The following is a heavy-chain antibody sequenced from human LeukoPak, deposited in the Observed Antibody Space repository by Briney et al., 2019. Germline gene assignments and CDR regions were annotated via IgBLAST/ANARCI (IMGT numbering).Heavy chain of an antibody. J-gene: IGHJ4*02. CDR3: ARSHGSGSYYNLNDY. Sequence: PSETLSLTCTVSGGSISSYYWSWIRQPAGKGLEWIGRIYTSGSTNYNPSLKSRVTMSVDTSKNQFSLKPSSVTAADTAVYYCARSHGSGSYYNLNDYWGQGTLVTVSS. V-gene: IGHV4-4*07. CDR2: IYTSGST. CDR1: GGSISSYY. D-gene: IGHD3-10*01.